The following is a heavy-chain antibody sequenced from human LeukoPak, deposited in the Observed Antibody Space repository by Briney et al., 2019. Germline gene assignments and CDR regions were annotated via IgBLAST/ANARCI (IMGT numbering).Heavy chain of an antibody. CDR1: GYTFTSYY. V-gene: IGHV1-46*01. J-gene: IGHJ4*02. CDR2: INPSGGST. D-gene: IGHD3-22*01. CDR3: AAYYYYDSSGYYYFDY. Sequence: ASVKVSCKASGYTFTSYYMHWVRQAPGQGLEWMGIINPSGGSTSYAQKFQGRVTITTDESTSTAYMELSSLRSEDTAVYYCAAYYYYDSSGYYYFDYWGQGTLVTVSS.